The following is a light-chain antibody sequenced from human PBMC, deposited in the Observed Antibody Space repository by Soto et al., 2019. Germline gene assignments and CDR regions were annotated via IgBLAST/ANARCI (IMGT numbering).Light chain of an antibody. Sequence: DIQMTQSPSTLSASVGDRVTITCRASQNINSWLAWYQQQPGKAPKLLIYAASTLQSGVPSRFSGSGSGTDFTLTISCLQSEDFATYYCQKYYSYPRTCGQGNTGDIK. CDR3: QKYYSYPRT. CDR1: QNINSW. CDR2: AAS. V-gene: IGKV1-5*01. J-gene: IGKJ1*01.